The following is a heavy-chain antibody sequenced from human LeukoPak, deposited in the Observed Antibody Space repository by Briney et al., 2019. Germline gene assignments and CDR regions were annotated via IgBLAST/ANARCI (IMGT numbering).Heavy chain of an antibody. V-gene: IGHV4-34*01. Sequence: SETLSLTCAVYGESFSAYYWSWIRQPPGKGLEWIGEINHSGSTNYNPSLKSRVTISVDTSKNQFSLKLSSVTAADTAVYYCARGRVVDSWWLRFLFDYWGQGTLVTVSS. CDR1: GESFSAYY. J-gene: IGHJ4*02. D-gene: IGHD5-12*01. CDR3: ARGRVVDSWWLRFLFDY. CDR2: INHSGST.